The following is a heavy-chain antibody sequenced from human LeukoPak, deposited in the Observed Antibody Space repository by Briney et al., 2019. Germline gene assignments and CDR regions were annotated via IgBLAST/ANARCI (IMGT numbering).Heavy chain of an antibody. CDR3: AKGEDMYYYDSSGYYAGSNDY. CDR1: GFTFSSYA. V-gene: IGHV3-23*01. CDR2: ISGSGCST. D-gene: IGHD3-22*01. Sequence: GGSLRLSCAASGFTFSSYAMSWVRQAPGKGLESVSAISGSGCSTYYADSVKGRFTISRDNSKNTLYLQMNSLRAEDTAVYYCAKGEDMYYYDSSGYYAGSNDYWGQGTLVTVSS. J-gene: IGHJ4*02.